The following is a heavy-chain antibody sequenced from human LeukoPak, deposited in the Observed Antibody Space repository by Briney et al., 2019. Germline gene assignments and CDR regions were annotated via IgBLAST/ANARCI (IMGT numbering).Heavy chain of an antibody. CDR3: ARELFGITPSDY. Sequence: PSETLSLTCTVSGGSISSSSYYWGWIRQPPGKGLEWIGSIYYSGSTYYNPSLKSRVTISVDTYKNQFSLKLSSVTAADTAVYYCARELFGITPSDYWGQGTLVTVSS. V-gene: IGHV4-39*01. CDR2: IYYSGST. CDR1: GGSISSSSYY. J-gene: IGHJ4*02. D-gene: IGHD3-10*01.